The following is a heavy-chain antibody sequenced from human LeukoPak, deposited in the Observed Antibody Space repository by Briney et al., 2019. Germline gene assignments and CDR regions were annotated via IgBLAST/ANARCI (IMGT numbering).Heavy chain of an antibody. D-gene: IGHD3-10*01. J-gene: IGHJ4*02. V-gene: IGHV3-30*04. Sequence: GGSLRLSCAASGFTFSSYAMHWVRQAPGKGLEWVAVISYDGSNKYYADSVKGRFTISRDNSKNTLYLQMNSLRAEDTAVYYCAREGGAGYYYGSGSYYGGLFDYWGQGTLVTVSS. CDR1: GFTFSSYA. CDR2: ISYDGSNK. CDR3: AREGGAGYYYGSGSYYGGLFDY.